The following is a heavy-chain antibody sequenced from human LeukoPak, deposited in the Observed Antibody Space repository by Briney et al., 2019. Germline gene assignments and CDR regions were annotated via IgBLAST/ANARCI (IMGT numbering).Heavy chain of an antibody. Sequence: ASVKVSCKASGYTFTNYGVSWVRQAPGQGLEWMGWISAYNGNTNYAQKVQGRVTMTTDTSTSTAYMELRSLTSDDMAVYYCARRHCSSSSCHYYYYYMDVWGQGTTVTVSS. V-gene: IGHV1-18*03. CDR3: ARRHCSSSSCHYYYYYMDV. CDR2: ISAYNGNT. CDR1: GYTFTNYG. J-gene: IGHJ6*02. D-gene: IGHD2-2*01.